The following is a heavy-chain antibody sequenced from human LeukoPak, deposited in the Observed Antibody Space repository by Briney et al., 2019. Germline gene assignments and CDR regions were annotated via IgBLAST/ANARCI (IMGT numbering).Heavy chain of an antibody. V-gene: IGHV3-74*01. CDR3: ARVEVAAAATKPDD. D-gene: IGHD6-13*01. Sequence: GGSLRLSCAASGFTFRSYWMHWVRQAPGEGLVWVSRINSDGSSTSYADSVKGRFTISRDNAKNTLYLQMNSLRAEDTAVYYCARVEVAAAATKPDDWGQGTLVTVSS. CDR2: INSDGSST. CDR1: GFTFRSYW. J-gene: IGHJ4*02.